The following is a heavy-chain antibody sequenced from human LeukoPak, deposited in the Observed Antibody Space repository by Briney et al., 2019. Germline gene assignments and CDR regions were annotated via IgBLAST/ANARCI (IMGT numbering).Heavy chain of an antibody. CDR2: ISGSGGST. J-gene: IGHJ4*02. CDR1: GFTFSSYA. D-gene: IGHD6-13*01. V-gene: IGHV3-23*01. Sequence: PGGSLRLSCAASGFTFSSYAMSWVRQAPGKGLEWVSAISGSGGSTYYADSVKGRFTISRDNSKNTLYLQMNSLRAEDTAVYHCAKDVEERQQLGYFDYWGQGTLVTVSS. CDR3: AKDVEERQQLGYFDY.